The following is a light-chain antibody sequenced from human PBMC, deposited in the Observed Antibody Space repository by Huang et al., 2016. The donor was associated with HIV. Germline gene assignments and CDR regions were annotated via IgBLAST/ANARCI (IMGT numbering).Light chain of an antibody. Sequence: EIVLTQSPATLSLSPGERATLSCRASQSVSSYLAWYQQKPGQAPRLLIYYASHRSTGIPARFSGSGSGTDFTLIISSLEPEDFAVYHCQQRSNWPRTFGQGTKVEIK. CDR3: QQRSNWPRT. V-gene: IGKV3-11*01. CDR1: QSVSSY. J-gene: IGKJ1*01. CDR2: YAS.